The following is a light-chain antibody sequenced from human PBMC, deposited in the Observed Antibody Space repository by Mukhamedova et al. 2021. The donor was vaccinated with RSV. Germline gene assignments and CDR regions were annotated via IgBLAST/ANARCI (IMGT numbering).Light chain of an antibody. J-gene: IGKJ4*01. CDR2: RTS. CDR3: QKYNSAPFT. V-gene: IGKV1-27*01. Sequence: WYQRRVHGKVPSLLIYRTSTLQSGVSSRFSGSGSGTDFTLTISSLQPADVATYYCQKYNSAPFTFGGGTKVEIK.